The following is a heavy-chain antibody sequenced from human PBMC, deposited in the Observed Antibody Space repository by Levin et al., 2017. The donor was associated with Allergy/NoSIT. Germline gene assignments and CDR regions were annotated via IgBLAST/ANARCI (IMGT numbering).Heavy chain of an antibody. Sequence: SQTLSLTCAVYGGSFSGYYWSWIRQPPGKGLEWIGEINHSGSTNYNPSLKSRVTISVDTSKNQFSLKLSSVTAADTAVYYCAVMTTVFNWFDPWGQGTLVTVSS. D-gene: IGHD4-11*01. CDR2: INHSGST. CDR3: AVMTTVFNWFDP. J-gene: IGHJ5*02. V-gene: IGHV4-34*01. CDR1: GGSFSGYY.